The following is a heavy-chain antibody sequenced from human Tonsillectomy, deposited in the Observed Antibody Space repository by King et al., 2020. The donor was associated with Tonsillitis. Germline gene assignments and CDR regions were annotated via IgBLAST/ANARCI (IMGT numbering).Heavy chain of an antibody. Sequence: LQLQESGSGLVKPSQTLSLTCAVSGGSISSGGYSWSWIRQPPGKGLEWIGYIYHSGSTYYNPSLKSRVTISVDRSKNQFSLKLSSVTAADTAVHYCAREAGGKLAGGCDPWAQGTLVIVSS. CDR1: GGSISSGGYS. CDR3: AREAGGKLAGGCDP. V-gene: IGHV4-30-2*01. D-gene: IGHD1-1*01. CDR2: IYHSGST. J-gene: IGHJ5*02.